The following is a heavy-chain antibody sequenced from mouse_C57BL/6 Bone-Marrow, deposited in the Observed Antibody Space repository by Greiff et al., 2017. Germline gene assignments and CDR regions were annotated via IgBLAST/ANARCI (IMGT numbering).Heavy chain of an antibody. J-gene: IGHJ3*01. D-gene: IGHD2-3*01. CDR2: INPYNGGT. CDR3: ARNDAWFAY. CDR1: GYTFTDYY. V-gene: IGHV1-19*01. Sequence: VQLKESGPVLVKPGASVKMSCKASGYTFTDYYMNWVKQSHGKSLEWIGVINPYNGGTSYNQKFKGKATLTVDKSSSTAYMELNSLTSEDSAVYYCARNDAWFAYWGQGTLVTVSA.